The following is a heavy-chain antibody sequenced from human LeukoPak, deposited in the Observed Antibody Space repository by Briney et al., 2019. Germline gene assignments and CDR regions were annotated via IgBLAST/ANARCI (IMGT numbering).Heavy chain of an antibody. J-gene: IGHJ4*02. V-gene: IGHV4-4*07. D-gene: IGHD6-13*01. Sequence: NPSETLSLTCAVSGGSISSYYWCWIRQPAGKGVWWVGRIYTSGGTNYNPSLKSRVTMSADTSKNKFSLKRSSVTAADTAVYYCAGSPAAGPYFDYWGQGALVTVSS. CDR2: IYTSGGT. CDR3: AGSPAAGPYFDY. CDR1: GGSISSYY.